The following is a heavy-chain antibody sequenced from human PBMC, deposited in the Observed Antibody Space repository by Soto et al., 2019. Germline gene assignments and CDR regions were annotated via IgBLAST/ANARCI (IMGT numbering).Heavy chain of an antibody. Sequence: PGGSLRLSCAASGFTFSSYSMNWVRQAPGKGLEWVSSISSGISFIYYADSVKGRFTISRDNAKTSLYLQMNSLRAEDTAVYYCAKGGSSTSSRGYYYGMDVWGQGTTVTVSS. CDR3: AKGGSSTSSRGYYYGMDV. J-gene: IGHJ6*02. D-gene: IGHD2-2*01. CDR1: GFTFSSYS. V-gene: IGHV3-21*04. CDR2: ISSGISFI.